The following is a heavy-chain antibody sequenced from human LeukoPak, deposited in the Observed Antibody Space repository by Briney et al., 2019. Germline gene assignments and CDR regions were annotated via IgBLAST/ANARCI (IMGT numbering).Heavy chain of an antibody. D-gene: IGHD5-24*01. CDR1: GFTFSDYY. CDR3: TRVGYIDEGIDY. J-gene: IGHJ4*02. V-gene: IGHV3-11*04. Sequence: GGSLRLSCEVSGFTFSDYYMSWIRQAPGKGLEWVSYISSSGSTIYYADSVKGRFTISRDNAKNSLYLQMNSLRAEDTAIYYCTRVGYIDEGIDYWGQGTLVTVSS. CDR2: ISSSGSTI.